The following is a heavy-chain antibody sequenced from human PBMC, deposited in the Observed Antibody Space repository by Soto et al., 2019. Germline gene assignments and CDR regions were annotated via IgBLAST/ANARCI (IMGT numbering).Heavy chain of an antibody. Sequence: QVQLQQWGAGLLKPSETLSLTCAVYGSSFSGYYWSWIRQPPGKGLEWIGEINHSGSTNYNPSLKSRVTISVDTSQPQFSLNLSSVTAADTAVYYCARAYGGNSGVFDYWGQGTLVTVSS. CDR1: GSSFSGYY. D-gene: IGHD4-17*01. V-gene: IGHV4-34*01. J-gene: IGHJ4*02. CDR2: INHSGST. CDR3: ARAYGGNSGVFDY.